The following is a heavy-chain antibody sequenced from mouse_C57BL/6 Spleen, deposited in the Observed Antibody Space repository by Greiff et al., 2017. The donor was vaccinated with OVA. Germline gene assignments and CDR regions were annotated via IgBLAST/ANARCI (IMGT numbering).Heavy chain of an antibody. J-gene: IGHJ1*03. D-gene: IGHD2-1*01. V-gene: IGHV1-72*01. CDR2: FDPNSGGT. CDR3: ARTHYGNYWDFDV. Sequence: VQLQQPGAELVKPGASVKLSCKASGYTFTSYWMHWVKQRPGRGLEWIGRFDPNSGGTKYNEKFKSKATLTVDKPSSTAYMQLSSLTSEDSAVYYCARTHYGNYWDFDVWGTGTTVTVSS. CDR1: GYTFTSYW.